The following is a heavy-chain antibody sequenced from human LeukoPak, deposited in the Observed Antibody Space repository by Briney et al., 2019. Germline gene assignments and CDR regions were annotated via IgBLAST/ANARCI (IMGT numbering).Heavy chain of an antibody. CDR2: IYPGDSDT. CDR3: ATYRQIQVPFEF. D-gene: IGHD5-18*01. Sequence: GESLKISCKGSGYSFTSNWIGWVRQMPGKGLEWMGIIYPGDSDTRYNPSFQGQVTISADKSISTANLQWSSLRAEDTATYYCATYRQIQVPFEFWGQGTPVTVSS. J-gene: IGHJ4*02. CDR1: GYSFTSNW. V-gene: IGHV5-51*01.